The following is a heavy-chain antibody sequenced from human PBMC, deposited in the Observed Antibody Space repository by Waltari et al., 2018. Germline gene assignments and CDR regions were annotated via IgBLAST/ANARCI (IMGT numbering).Heavy chain of an antibody. CDR1: GFTFDDYA. D-gene: IGHD1-7*01. J-gene: IGHJ6*02. CDR2: ISWNSGSI. CDR3: AKGEELRYYYYGMDV. Sequence: EVQLVESGGGLVQPGRSLRLFCAASGFTFDDYAMHWVRQAPGKGLEWVSGISWNSGSIGYADSVKGRFTISRDNAKNSLYLQMNSLRAEDTALYYCAKGEELRYYYYGMDVWGQGTTVTVSS. V-gene: IGHV3-9*01.